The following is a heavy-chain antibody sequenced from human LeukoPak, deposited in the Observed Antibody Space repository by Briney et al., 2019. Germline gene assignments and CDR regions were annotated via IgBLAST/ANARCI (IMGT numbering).Heavy chain of an antibody. CDR3: ARGLERRGGFDY. CDR1: GFTFSSYG. J-gene: IGHJ4*02. Sequence: GGSLRLSCAASGFTFSSYGMHWVRQAPGKGLEWVAVIWYDGSDKYNADSVKGRFTISRDNSKNTLYLQMNSLRAEDTAVYYCARGLERRGGFDYWGQGTLVTVSS. D-gene: IGHD1-1*01. CDR2: IWYDGSDK. V-gene: IGHV3-33*01.